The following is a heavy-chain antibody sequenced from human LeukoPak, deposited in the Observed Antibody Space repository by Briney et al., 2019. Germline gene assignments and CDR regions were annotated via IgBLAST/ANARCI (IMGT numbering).Heavy chain of an antibody. CDR2: ISYSGRT. V-gene: IGHV4-39*07. Sequence: SETLSLTCTVSGVAISSNNYYWGWVRQPPGKGLEWIATISYSGRTYYNPSLTSQVTISIDTSKNQFSLKLTSVTAADTAVYYCAREMAVGYGVDWGQGTLVTASS. CDR3: AREMAVGYGVD. D-gene: IGHD5-12*01. J-gene: IGHJ4*02. CDR1: GVAISSNNYY.